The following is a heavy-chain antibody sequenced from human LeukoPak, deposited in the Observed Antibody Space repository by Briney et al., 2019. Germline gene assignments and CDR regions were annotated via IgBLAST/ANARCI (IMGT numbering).Heavy chain of an antibody. CDR3: TRVSYFAFWSKSYSSPPGDAFDI. Sequence: SQTLSLTCSISRGSIRSSSWTWIRQPAGKGLEWIGLVLTSGTAIYNPSLKSRATMSLDTSKSQFSLNVTSVTAADTAVYYCTRVSYFAFWSKSYSSPPGDAFDIWGQGTMVIVYS. D-gene: IGHD3-3*01. J-gene: IGHJ3*02. V-gene: IGHV4-4*07. CDR1: RGSIRSSS. CDR2: VLTSGTA.